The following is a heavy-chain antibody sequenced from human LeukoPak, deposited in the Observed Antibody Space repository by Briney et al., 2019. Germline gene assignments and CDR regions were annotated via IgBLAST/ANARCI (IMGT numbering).Heavy chain of an antibody. V-gene: IGHV4-59*01. CDR1: GASISTYY. D-gene: IGHD3-3*01. CDR3: ATLKRGSVFGYFNF. Sequence: SETLSLTCTVSGASISTYYWSWLRQPPGKELEWIAYLRDTESTKDNPSLKSRVALSADTSKNQFSLRLTSVTAADTAIYYCATLKRGSVFGYFNFWGQGLLVTVSS. CDR2: LRDTEST. J-gene: IGHJ4*02.